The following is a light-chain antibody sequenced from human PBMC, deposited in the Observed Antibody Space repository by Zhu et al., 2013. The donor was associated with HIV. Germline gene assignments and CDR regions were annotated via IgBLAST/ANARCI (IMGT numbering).Light chain of an antibody. V-gene: IGKV1-5*01. Sequence: DIQMTQSPSTLSASVGDRVTITCRASQGISRWLAWYQQRPGKAPKLLIYDASSLKSGVPSRFSGSGSGTEFTLTINSLQPNDFATYYCQQYNSYSPWTFGQGTKVEI. CDR3: QQYNSYSPWT. CDR1: QGISRW. CDR2: DAS. J-gene: IGKJ1*01.